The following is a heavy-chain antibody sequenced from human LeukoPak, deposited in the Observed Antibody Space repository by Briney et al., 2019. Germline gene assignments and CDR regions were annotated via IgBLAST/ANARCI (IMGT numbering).Heavy chain of an antibody. J-gene: IGHJ4*02. V-gene: IGHV3-21*04. CDR3: AKIAVAGIWSPLDY. D-gene: IGHD6-19*01. CDR2: ISSSSSYI. CDR1: GFTFSSYS. Sequence: PGGSLGLSCAASGFTFSSYSMNWVRQAPGKGLEWVSSISSSSSYIYYADSVKGRFTISRDNAKNSLYLQMNSLRAEDTAVYYCAKIAVAGIWSPLDYWGQGTLVTVSS.